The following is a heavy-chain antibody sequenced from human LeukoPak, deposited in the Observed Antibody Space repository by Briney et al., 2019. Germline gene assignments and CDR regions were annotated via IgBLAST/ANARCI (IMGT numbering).Heavy chain of an antibody. V-gene: IGHV3-9*01. Sequence: PGGSLRLSCAASGFTFDDYAMHWVRQAPGKGLEWVSGISWNSGSIGYADSVKGRFTISRDNAKNSLYLQMNSLRAEDTAVYYCAREAAYGGANWFDPWGQGTLVTVSS. CDR1: GFTFDDYA. D-gene: IGHD4-23*01. J-gene: IGHJ5*02. CDR3: AREAAYGGANWFDP. CDR2: ISWNSGSI.